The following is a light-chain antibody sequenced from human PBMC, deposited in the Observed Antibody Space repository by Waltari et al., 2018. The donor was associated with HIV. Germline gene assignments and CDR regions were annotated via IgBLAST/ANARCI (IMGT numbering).Light chain of an antibody. CDR2: GAS. CDR1: QSVSTN. CDR3: QQYKKWPET. Sequence: LVMTQSPATLSVSPGERATLSCRASQSVSTNLAWYQQKPGKAPRLLISGASTRATGLPARFSGSGSGTEFTLTISSLQSEDFAVYYCQQYKKWPETFGQGTKVEIK. J-gene: IGKJ1*01. V-gene: IGKV3-15*01.